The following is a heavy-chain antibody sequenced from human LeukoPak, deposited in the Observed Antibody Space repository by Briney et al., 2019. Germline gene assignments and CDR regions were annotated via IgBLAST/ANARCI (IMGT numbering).Heavy chain of an antibody. V-gene: IGHV4-39*01. CDR3: ARHLSWSGYPKVDY. CDR2: IYHSGST. Sequence: PSETLSLTCTVSGASISSSSYYWGWLRQPPGKGLEWIGSIYHSGSTYYNPSLKSRVTISVDTSKNQFSLRLSSVTAADTAMYYCARHLSWSGYPKVDYWGQGSLVTVSS. J-gene: IGHJ4*02. D-gene: IGHD3-3*01. CDR1: GASISSSSYY.